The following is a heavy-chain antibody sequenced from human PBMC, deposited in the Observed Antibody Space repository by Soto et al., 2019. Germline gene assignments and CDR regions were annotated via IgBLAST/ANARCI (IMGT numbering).Heavy chain of an antibody. CDR1: GGSISSGDYN. CDR3: ARVVEYVD. V-gene: IGHV4-30-4*01. Sequence: QVQLQESGPGLVKPSQTLSLTCTVYGGSISSGDYNWSWIRQPPGKGLEWIGYIYYSGITYYNSSLKSLATISVDTSKNQFFRKLSSVTVADTAVDYCARVVEYVDWCQGTLVTVSS. D-gene: IGHD3-16*01. J-gene: IGHJ4*02. CDR2: IYYSGIT.